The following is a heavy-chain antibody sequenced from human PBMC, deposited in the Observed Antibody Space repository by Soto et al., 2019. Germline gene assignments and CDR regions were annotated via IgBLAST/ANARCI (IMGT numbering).Heavy chain of an antibody. V-gene: IGHV3-48*02. Sequence: EVQLVESGGGSVQPGGSLRLSCGASGFTFSTFSMNWVRQAPGRGLEWISYISGGGRPISYADSVKGRFTISRDNAKNSLYLQMDSLPDEDTAVYSCARDLGSAFDSWGQGTLVTVSS. D-gene: IGHD6-25*01. J-gene: IGHJ4*02. CDR1: GFTFSTFS. CDR2: ISGGGRPI. CDR3: ARDLGSAFDS.